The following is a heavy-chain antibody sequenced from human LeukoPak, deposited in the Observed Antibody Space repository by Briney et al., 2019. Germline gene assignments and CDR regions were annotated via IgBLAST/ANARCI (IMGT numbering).Heavy chain of an antibody. J-gene: IGHJ4*02. V-gene: IGHV1-2*02. CDR1: RYTFTAYY. CDR3: ARENYDILTGPSGYFDY. Sequence: ASVEVSCKPSRYTFTAYYMHWVRQAPGQGLEWMGWINPNSGGTNYAQKFQGRVTMTRDTSISTAYMELSRLRSDDTAVYYCARENYDILTGPSGYFDYWGQGTLVTVSS. CDR2: INPNSGGT. D-gene: IGHD3-9*01.